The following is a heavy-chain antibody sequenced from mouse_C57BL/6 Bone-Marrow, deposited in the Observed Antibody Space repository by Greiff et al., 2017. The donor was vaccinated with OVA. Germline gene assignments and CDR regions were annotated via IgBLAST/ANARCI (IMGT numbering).Heavy chain of an antibody. D-gene: IGHD1-1*01. J-gene: IGHJ3*01. CDR2: IYPGSGNT. V-gene: IGHV1-76*01. CDR1: GYTFTDYY. CDR3: ARSYYGTSWFAY. Sequence: QVQLQQSGAELVRPGASVKLSCKASGYTFTDYYINWVKQRPGQGLEWIARIYPGSGNTYYNEKFKGKATLTAEKSSSTAYMQLSSLTSEDSAVYFCARSYYGTSWFAYWGQGTLVTVSA.